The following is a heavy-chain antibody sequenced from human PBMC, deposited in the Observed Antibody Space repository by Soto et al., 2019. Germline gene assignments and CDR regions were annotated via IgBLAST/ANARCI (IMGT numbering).Heavy chain of an antibody. CDR2: IYTSGST. Sequence: TETLSLTCTFSGGSISSYYWSWIRQPAGKGLEWIGRIYTSGSTNYNPSLKSRVTMSVDTSKNQFSLKLSSVTAADTAVYYCARDPLNYGSRTDAFDLWGQGTLVTFS. CDR3: ARDPLNYGSRTDAFDL. J-gene: IGHJ3*01. V-gene: IGHV4-4*07. D-gene: IGHD3-10*01. CDR1: GGSISSYY.